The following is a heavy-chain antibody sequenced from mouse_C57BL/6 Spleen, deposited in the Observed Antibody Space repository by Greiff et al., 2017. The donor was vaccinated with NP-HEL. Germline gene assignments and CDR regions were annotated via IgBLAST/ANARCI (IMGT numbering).Heavy chain of an antibody. CDR2: IYPGSGNT. CDR1: GYTFTDYY. CDR3: AREPYYYGTLDY. Sequence: VMLVESGAELVRPGASVKLSCKASGYTFTDYYINWVKQRPGQGLEWIARIYPGSGNTYYNEKFKGKATLTAEKSSSTAYMQLSSLTSEDSAVYFCAREPYYYGTLDYWGQGTTLTVSS. D-gene: IGHD1-1*01. J-gene: IGHJ2*01. V-gene: IGHV1-76*01.